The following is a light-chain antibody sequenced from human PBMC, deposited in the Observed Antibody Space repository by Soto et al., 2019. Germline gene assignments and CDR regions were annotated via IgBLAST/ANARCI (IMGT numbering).Light chain of an antibody. J-gene: IGLJ3*02. CDR2: DVT. CDR1: TSDVGGYNY. CDR3: SSHAGINNVV. V-gene: IGLV2-11*01. Sequence: QSALTQPRSVPGSPGQSVTISCTGTTSDVGGYNYVSWYQQHPGKAPKLMIYDVTKRPSGVPDRFSGSKSGNTASLTISGLQAEDEADYYCSSHAGINNVVFGGGTKLTVL.